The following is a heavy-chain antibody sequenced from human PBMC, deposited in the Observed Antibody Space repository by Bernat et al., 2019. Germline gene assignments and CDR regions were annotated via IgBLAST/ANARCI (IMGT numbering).Heavy chain of an antibody. CDR1: GFTFSTYW. Sequence: EVQLVESGGGLVQPGGSLRLSCAASGFTFSTYWMTWVRQAPGKGLEWVANIKHDGREQYYVDSVKGRFTISRDNAKNSLYLQMNSLRAEDTAVYFCARDNYDTSPLDYWGQGTLVSVSS. CDR3: ARDNYDTSPLDY. J-gene: IGHJ4*02. D-gene: IGHD3-22*01. CDR2: IKHDGREQ. V-gene: IGHV3-7*01.